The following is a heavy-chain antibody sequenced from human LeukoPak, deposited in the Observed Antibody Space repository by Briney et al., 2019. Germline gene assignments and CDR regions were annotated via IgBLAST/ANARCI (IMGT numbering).Heavy chain of an antibody. CDR3: ARDGGYPDAFDI. CDR2: IIPIFGTA. J-gene: IGHJ3*02. Sequence: GASVKVSCKASGGTFSNYAISWVRQALGQGLEWMGGIIPIFGTANYAQKFRGRVTITADKSTRTAYMELSSLRSEDTAVYYCARDGGYPDAFDIWGQGTMVTVSS. V-gene: IGHV1-69*06. D-gene: IGHD2-15*01. CDR1: GGTFSNYA.